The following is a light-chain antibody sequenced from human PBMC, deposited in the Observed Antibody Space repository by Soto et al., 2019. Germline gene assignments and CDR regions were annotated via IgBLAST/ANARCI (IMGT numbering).Light chain of an antibody. V-gene: IGKV2-28*01. CDR2: LGS. CDR1: QSLLHSDGYNY. J-gene: IGKJ4*01. Sequence: DIVMNQSPLSLPVTPGEPASISCRSSQSLLHSDGYNYLVWYLQKPGQSPQLLIYLGSNSASGVPDRFSGSGSGNDFTLRISSVEAEDVAVSYCMQALQTPPTFGGGTKVEI. CDR3: MQALQTPPT.